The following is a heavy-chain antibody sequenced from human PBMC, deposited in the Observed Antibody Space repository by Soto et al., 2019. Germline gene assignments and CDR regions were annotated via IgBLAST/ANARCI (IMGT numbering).Heavy chain of an antibody. CDR2: IFATGTTI. V-gene: IGHV3-48*04. J-gene: IGHJ3*02. CDR1: GFSLSSYS. Sequence: PGGSLRLSCVASGFSLSSYSMVWVRQAPGQGLGWVSYIFATGTTIYYADSVKGRFTVSRDNAQNSLYLQMNSLRAEDTAVYYCARGDYYDSSGPFSDAFDIWGQGTMVTVSS. D-gene: IGHD3-22*01. CDR3: ARGDYYDSSGPFSDAFDI.